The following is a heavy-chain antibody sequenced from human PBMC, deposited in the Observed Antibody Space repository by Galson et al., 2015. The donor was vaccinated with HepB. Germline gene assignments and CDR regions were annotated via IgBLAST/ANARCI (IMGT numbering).Heavy chain of an antibody. D-gene: IGHD3-9*01. CDR1: GFTFSRYS. CDR3: ARDQSAYDILTGYLDY. CDR2: IWGSGTTT. J-gene: IGHJ4*01. V-gene: IGHV3-23*01. Sequence: SLRLSCAGSGFTFSRYSINWVRQAPGKGLEWVSVIWGSGTTTYYADSVRGRFTISRDNARNTVYLQMNSLRAEDTPGYYCARDQSAYDILTGYLDYWGHGTLVPLSS.